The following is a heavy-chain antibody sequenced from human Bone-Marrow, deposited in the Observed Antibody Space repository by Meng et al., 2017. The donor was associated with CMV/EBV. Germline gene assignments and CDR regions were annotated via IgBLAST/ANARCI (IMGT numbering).Heavy chain of an antibody. D-gene: IGHD4-11*01. CDR2: INPNGGTT. Sequence: ASVKVSCKASGYTFSDFYMYWVRQAPGQGLEWMGKINPNGGTTRYAQKFQGRVTITRDTSTTTVYMELSSLRSDDTAVYYCARGYDYSNYNWFDPWGQGTLVTVS. J-gene: IGHJ5*02. V-gene: IGHV1-46*01. CDR3: ARGYDYSNYNWFDP. CDR1: GYTFSDFY.